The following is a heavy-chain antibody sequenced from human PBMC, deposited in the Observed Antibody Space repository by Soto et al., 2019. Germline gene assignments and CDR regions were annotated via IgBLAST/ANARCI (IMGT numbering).Heavy chain of an antibody. J-gene: IGHJ5*02. D-gene: IGHD3-10*01. CDR2: INHSGST. Sequence: SETLSLTCAVYGGSFSGYYWSWIRQPPGKGLEWIGEINHSGSTNYNPSLKSRVTISVDTSKNQFSLKLSSVTAADTAVYYCARNLLWFGKAFDPWGQGTLVTVS. CDR3: ARNLLWFGKAFDP. CDR1: GGSFSGYY. V-gene: IGHV4-34*01.